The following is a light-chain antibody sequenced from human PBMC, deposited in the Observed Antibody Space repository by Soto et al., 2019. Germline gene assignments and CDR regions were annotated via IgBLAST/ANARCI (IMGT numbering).Light chain of an antibody. Sequence: ALTQPASVSGSPGQSITISCTGTSSDVGGYKYFSWYQQYPGKAPKLMIYEVSNRPSGVSNRFSGSKSGNTASLTISGLQAEDEAVYYCSSFTSTATWVFGGGTKVTVL. J-gene: IGLJ3*02. CDR3: SSFTSTATWV. CDR2: EVS. V-gene: IGLV2-14*03. CDR1: SSDVGGYKY.